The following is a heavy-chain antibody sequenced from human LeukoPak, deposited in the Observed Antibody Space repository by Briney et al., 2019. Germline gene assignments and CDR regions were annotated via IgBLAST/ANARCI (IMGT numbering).Heavy chain of an antibody. Sequence: AGGSLRLSCAASGFTFSDYYMSWIRQAPGKGLEWVSYISSGSRTINYADSVKGRFTVSRDKAKNSLYLQMNSLRAEDTAVYYCARGGSSRPDYWGQGTLVTVSS. CDR3: ARGGSSRPDY. J-gene: IGHJ4*02. CDR1: GFTFSDYY. CDR2: ISSGSRTI. V-gene: IGHV3-11*04.